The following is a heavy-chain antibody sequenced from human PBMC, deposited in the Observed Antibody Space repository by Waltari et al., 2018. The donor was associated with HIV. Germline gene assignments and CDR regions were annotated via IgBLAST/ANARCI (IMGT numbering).Heavy chain of an antibody. CDR2: ISSSSSYI. V-gene: IGHV3-21*01. J-gene: IGHJ4*02. Sequence: EVQLVESGGGLVKPGGSLRLSCAASGFTFRRYSMNWVRQAPGKGLEWVSYISSSSSYIYYTDSVKGRFTISRDNAKNSLYLQMNSLRAEDTAVYYCARGTVEMAGGDYWGQGTLVTVSS. CDR3: ARGTVEMAGGDY. D-gene: IGHD2-15*01. CDR1: GFTFRRYS.